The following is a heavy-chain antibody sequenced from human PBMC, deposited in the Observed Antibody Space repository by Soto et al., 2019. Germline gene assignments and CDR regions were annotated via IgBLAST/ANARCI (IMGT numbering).Heavy chain of an antibody. CDR2: IYPGDSDT. CDR3: ARHGGYYDSSGPQSDY. Sequence: GESEKSSCNGSGYRVTIYWMSWVRQMPGKGLEWMGIIYPGDSDTRYSPSFQGQVTTSADKSISTAYLQWSSLKAPDTAMYYCARHGGYYDSSGPQSDYWGQGTLVTVSS. J-gene: IGHJ4*02. D-gene: IGHD3-22*01. CDR1: GYRVTIYW. V-gene: IGHV5-51*01.